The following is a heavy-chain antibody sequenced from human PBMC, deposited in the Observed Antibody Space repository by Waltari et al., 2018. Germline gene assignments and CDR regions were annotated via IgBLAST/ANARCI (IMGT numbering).Heavy chain of an antibody. J-gene: IGHJ4*02. CDR2: RSPIFGKA. D-gene: IGHD3-10*01. V-gene: IGHV1-69*01. Sequence: QVQLVQSGAEVKKPASSVKVSCKASGGTFSSYAISWVRQAPGQGLEWMGGRSPIFGKANYAQKVQGRVTITADESTSTAYMELSSLRSEDTAVYYCARGRVPVMVRGEHYFDYWGQGTLVTVSS. CDR3: ARGRVPVMVRGEHYFDY. CDR1: GGTFSSYA.